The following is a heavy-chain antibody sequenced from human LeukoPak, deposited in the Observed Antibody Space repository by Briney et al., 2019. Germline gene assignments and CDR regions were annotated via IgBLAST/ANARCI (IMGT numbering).Heavy chain of an antibody. D-gene: IGHD3-10*01. CDR2: ISGSGGST. J-gene: IGHJ4*02. CDR3: AKDEGGEVAINKD. Sequence: GGSLRLSCAASGFTFSSYAMSWVRQAPGKGLEWVSAISGSGGSTYYADSVKGRFTISGDNSKNTLYLQMNSLRAEDTAVYYCAKDEGGEVAINKDWGQGTLVTVSS. CDR1: GFTFSSYA. V-gene: IGHV3-23*01.